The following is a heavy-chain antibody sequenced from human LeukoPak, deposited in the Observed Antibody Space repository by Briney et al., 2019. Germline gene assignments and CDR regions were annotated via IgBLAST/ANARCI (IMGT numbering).Heavy chain of an antibody. J-gene: IGHJ4*02. Sequence: PSQTLSLTCTVSGGSISSSSYYWGWIRQPPGKGLEWIGSIYYSGSTYYNPSLKSRVTISVDTSKNQFSLKLSSVTAADTAVYYCARHKPVPYDPHIDYWGRGTLVTVSS. CDR3: ARHKPVPYDPHIDY. CDR2: IYYSGST. V-gene: IGHV4-39*01. CDR1: GGSISSSSYY. D-gene: IGHD3-16*01.